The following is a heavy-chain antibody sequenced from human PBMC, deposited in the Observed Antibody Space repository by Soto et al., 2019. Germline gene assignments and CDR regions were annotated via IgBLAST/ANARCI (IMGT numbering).Heavy chain of an antibody. D-gene: IGHD3-10*01. Sequence: ASVKVSCKASGYTFTSYGISWVRQAPGQGLEWMGWISAYNGNTNYAQKLQGRVTMTTDTSTSTAYMELRSLRSDDTAVYYCASQPTPMVRGGGWFDPWGQGTLVTVSS. CDR3: ASQPTPMVRGGGWFDP. J-gene: IGHJ5*02. CDR2: ISAYNGNT. CDR1: GYTFTSYG. V-gene: IGHV1-18*01.